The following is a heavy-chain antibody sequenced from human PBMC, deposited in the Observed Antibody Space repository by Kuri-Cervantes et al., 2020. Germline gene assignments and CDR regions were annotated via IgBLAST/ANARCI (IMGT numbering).Heavy chain of an antibody. CDR2: IIPILGTA. CDR3: ASAPSWSGSYYSFDY. J-gene: IGHJ4*02. Sequence: SVKVSCKASGGTFSAYAISWVRQAPGQGLEWMGGIIPILGTANYAQKFLGRVTITTDKSTSAVHMELSSLRSEDTAVYYCASAPSWSGSYYSFDYWGQGTLVTVSS. V-gene: IGHV1-69*05. CDR1: GGTFSAYA. D-gene: IGHD1-26*01.